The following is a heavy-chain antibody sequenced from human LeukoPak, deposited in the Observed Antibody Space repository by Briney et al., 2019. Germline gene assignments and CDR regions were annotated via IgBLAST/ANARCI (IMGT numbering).Heavy chain of an antibody. D-gene: IGHD5-12*01. J-gene: IGHJ4*02. V-gene: IGHV3-23*01. CDR3: ARDPGYSGYDFFDY. CDR1: GFTFSSYA. Sequence: PGGSLRLSCAASGFTFSSYAMSWVRQAPGKGLEWVSAISGSGGSTYYANSVKGRFTISRDNSKNTLYLQMNSLRAEDTAVYYCARDPGYSGYDFFDYWGQGTLVTVSS. CDR2: ISGSGGST.